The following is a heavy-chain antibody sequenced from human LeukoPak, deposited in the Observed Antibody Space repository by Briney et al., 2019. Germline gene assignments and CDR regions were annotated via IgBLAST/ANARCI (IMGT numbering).Heavy chain of an antibody. CDR3: ARSTSGSYYWFDP. Sequence: GASVKVSCKASGYTFTGYYMHWVRQAPGQGLEWMGWINPNSGGTNYAQKFQGRVTMTRDTSISTAYMELSKLRSDDTAVYYCARSTSGSYYWFDPWGQGTLVTVSS. V-gene: IGHV1-2*02. D-gene: IGHD1-26*01. CDR1: GYTFTGYY. CDR2: INPNSGGT. J-gene: IGHJ5*02.